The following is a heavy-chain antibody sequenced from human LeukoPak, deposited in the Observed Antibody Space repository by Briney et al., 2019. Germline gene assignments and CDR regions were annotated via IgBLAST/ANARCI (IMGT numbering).Heavy chain of an antibody. V-gene: IGHV3-11*01. CDR2: ISSSGGTI. CDR3: GKEGGDWGEGYFDY. D-gene: IGHD7-27*01. CDR1: GFTCSDSD. J-gene: IGHJ4*02. Sequence: GRSLRLSGAASGFTCSDSDMSWIRQGPGKGLDWSSYISSSGGTIYYADSVKGRFTIHRDHDKNSLYLQMHRLRAEAEAVYYCGKEGGDWGEGYFDYWGQGTLVPVSS.